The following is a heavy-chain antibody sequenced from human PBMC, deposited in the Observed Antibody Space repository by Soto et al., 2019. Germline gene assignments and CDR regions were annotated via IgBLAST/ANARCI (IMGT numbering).Heavy chain of an antibody. V-gene: IGHV3-30-3*01. CDR1: GFTFSSYA. J-gene: IGHJ3*02. CDR2: ISYDGSNK. CDR3: ARDQQGAFDI. Sequence: QVQLVESGGGVVQTGRSLRLSCAASGFTFSSYAMHWVRQAPGKGLEWVAVISYDGSNKYYADSVKGRFTISRDNSKNTQYLEMNSLRAEDTSVYYCARDQQGAFDIWGQGTMVTVSS.